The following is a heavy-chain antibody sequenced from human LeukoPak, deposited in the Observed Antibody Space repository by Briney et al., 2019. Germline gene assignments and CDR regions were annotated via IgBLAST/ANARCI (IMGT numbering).Heavy chain of an antibody. CDR1: GGSISSGSYY. CDR3: ARGRLLWFGELLYPYEFDY. V-gene: IGHV4-61*02. J-gene: IGHJ4*02. D-gene: IGHD3-10*01. CDR2: IYTSGST. Sequence: SQTLSLTCTVSGGSISSGSYYWSWIPQPAGKGLEWIGRIYTSGSTNYNPSLNSPVTLSVDTYNIRFSLKLSSVTAADPGVYYCARGRLLWFGELLYPYEFDYWGQGTLVTVSS.